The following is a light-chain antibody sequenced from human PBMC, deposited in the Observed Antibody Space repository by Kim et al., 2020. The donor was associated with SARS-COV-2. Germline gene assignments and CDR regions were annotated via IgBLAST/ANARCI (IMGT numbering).Light chain of an antibody. CDR2: GNN. CDR3: QSYHTSLTYV. Sequence: QSEHLSCTGRSPNIGAGYDVHGFQQLPGKAPKLLIFGNNNRPSGVPDRFSASKSGTSASLAITGLQAEDEADYYCQSYHTSLTYVFGTGTKVTVL. V-gene: IGLV1-40*01. J-gene: IGLJ1*01. CDR1: SPNIGAGYD.